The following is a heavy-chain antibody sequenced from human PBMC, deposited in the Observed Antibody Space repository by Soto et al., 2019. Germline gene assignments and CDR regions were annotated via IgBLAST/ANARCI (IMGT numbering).Heavy chain of an antibody. CDR1: GFTFNSYA. CDR2: ISVSGGST. J-gene: IGHJ3*02. CDR3: AKEYSSSVFSNDAFDI. D-gene: IGHD6-6*01. Sequence: EVQLLESGGGLVQPGGSLRLSCAASGFTFNSYAMTWVRQAPGKGLEWVSAISVSGGSTYYADSVKGRFTISRDNSKNTLYLQMNSLRAEDTAVYYCAKEYSSSVFSNDAFDIWGQGTRVTVSS. V-gene: IGHV3-23*01.